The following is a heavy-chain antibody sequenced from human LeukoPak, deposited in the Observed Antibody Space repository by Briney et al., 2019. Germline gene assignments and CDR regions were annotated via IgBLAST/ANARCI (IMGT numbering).Heavy chain of an antibody. CDR3: ARDQGIVVTPHYYYYYGMDV. Sequence: GASVKVSCKASGYTFTSYGISWVRQAPGQGLEWMGWISAYNGNTNHAQKLQGRVTMTTDTSTGTAYMELRSLRSDDTAVYYCARDQGIVVTPHYYYYYGMDVWGQGTTVTVSS. CDR2: ISAYNGNT. J-gene: IGHJ6*02. V-gene: IGHV1-18*01. D-gene: IGHD4-23*01. CDR1: GYTFTSYG.